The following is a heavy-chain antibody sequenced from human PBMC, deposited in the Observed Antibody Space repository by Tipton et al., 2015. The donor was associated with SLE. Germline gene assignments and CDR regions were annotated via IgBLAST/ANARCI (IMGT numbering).Heavy chain of an antibody. CDR3: AIAVAGTLFFDY. Sequence: QSGAEVKKPGSSVKVSCKPSGYTFTSYGISWVRQAPGQGLEWMGWINAYNGNTKYAQKLQGRVTMTTDTSTSTAYMELRSLRSDDTAVYYCAIAVAGTLFFDYWGQGTLVTVSS. CDR2: INAYNGNT. CDR1: GYTFTSYG. D-gene: IGHD6-19*01. V-gene: IGHV1-18*01. J-gene: IGHJ4*02.